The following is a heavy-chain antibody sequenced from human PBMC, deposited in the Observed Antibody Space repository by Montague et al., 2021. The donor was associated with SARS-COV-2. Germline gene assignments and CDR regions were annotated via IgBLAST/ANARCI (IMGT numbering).Heavy chain of an antibody. CDR3: ARMTMSTAMDV. Sequence: PALGKPTQTLTLTCTFSGFSFSTSGMCVSWIRQPPGKALEWLARIDWDDDKYYSTSLKTRLTISKDTSKNQVVLTMTNMDPVDTATYYCARMTMSTAMDVWGQGTTVTVSS. J-gene: IGHJ6*02. CDR2: IDWDDDK. D-gene: IGHD5/OR15-5a*01. CDR1: GFSFSTSGMC. V-gene: IGHV2-70*11.